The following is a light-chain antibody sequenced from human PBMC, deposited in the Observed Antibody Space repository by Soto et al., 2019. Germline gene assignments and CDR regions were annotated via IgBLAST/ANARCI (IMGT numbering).Light chain of an antibody. CDR2: GNT. Sequence: QSVLTQPPSVSGAPGQRGTLSCTGSSSNIGAGYDVHWYQHLPGRAPKLRIYGNTNRPSGVPDRFSGSKSGTSASLAINGLQAEDEADYYCLSFDSSLSVVFGGGTKLTVL. CDR1: SSNIGAGYD. V-gene: IGLV1-40*01. J-gene: IGLJ2*01. CDR3: LSFDSSLSVV.